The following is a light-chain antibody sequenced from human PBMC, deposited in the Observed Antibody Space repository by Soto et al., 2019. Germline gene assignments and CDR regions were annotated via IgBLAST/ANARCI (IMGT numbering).Light chain of an antibody. V-gene: IGKV1-5*01. Sequence: DIQMTQSPSTLSASVGDRVTITCRASQSISSWFAWYQQKSGKAPKLLIYDASSLESGVPSRFSGSGSGTEFTLTISSLQPDDFAAYYCQQYNSYSRTFGQGTKVEIK. CDR3: QQYNSYSRT. CDR1: QSISSW. J-gene: IGKJ1*01. CDR2: DAS.